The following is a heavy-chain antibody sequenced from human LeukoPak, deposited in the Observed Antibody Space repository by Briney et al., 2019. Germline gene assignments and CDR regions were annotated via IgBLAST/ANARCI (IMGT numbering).Heavy chain of an antibody. CDR2: INHNGNVN. J-gene: IGHJ6*02. D-gene: IGHD3-16*01. CDR3: ARGGGLDV. Sequence: GGSLRLSCAASGFTFSSYWMNWARQAPGKGLEWVASINHNGNVNYYVDSVKGRFTTSRDNAKNTLYLQMSNLRAEDTAVYFCARGGGLDVWGQGATVTVSS. V-gene: IGHV3-7*03. CDR1: GFTFSSYW.